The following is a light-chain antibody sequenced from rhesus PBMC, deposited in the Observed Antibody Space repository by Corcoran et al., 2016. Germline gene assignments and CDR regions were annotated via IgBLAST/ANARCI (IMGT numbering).Light chain of an antibody. V-gene: IGKV2-62*02. J-gene: IGKJ2*01. CDR3: RQGTNVPYS. CDR1: QSLLHSNGNTY. CDR2: KVS. Sequence: DVVMTQSPLSLPVTPGQPASISCRSSQSLLHSNGNTYLSWFLPKPGHPPRRLSYKVSNRDSGVPETVGGSGAGTDFTLKISIVEAEDVGVYYCRQGTNVPYSFGQGTKVEIK.